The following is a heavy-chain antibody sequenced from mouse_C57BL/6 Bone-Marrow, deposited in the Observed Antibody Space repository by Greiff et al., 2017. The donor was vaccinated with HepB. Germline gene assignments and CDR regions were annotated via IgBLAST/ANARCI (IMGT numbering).Heavy chain of an antibody. J-gene: IGHJ4*01. CDR1: GYTFTSYW. CDR2: IYPGSGST. V-gene: IGHV1-55*01. CDR3: ARPNYYGSLYYAMDY. D-gene: IGHD1-1*01. Sequence: VQLQQPGAELVKPGASVKMSCKASGYTFTSYWITWVKQRPGQGLEWIGDIYPGSGSTNYNEKFKSKATLTVDTSSSTAYMQLSSLTSEDSAVYYCARPNYYGSLYYAMDYWGQGTSVTVSS.